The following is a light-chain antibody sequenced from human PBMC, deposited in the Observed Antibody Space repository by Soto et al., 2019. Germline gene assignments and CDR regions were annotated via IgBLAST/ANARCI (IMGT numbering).Light chain of an antibody. CDR1: QSAGSY. J-gene: IGKJ4*01. CDR3: QQRSHSFT. Sequence: EIVLTQSPATLSLSPGEGATLSCRASQSAGSYLAWYQQKPGQAPRLLIYDTSNRATGIPARFSGSGSGTDFALTTSSLEPEDFAVYDCQQRSHSFTFGGGTEVEIK. CDR2: DTS. V-gene: IGKV3-11*01.